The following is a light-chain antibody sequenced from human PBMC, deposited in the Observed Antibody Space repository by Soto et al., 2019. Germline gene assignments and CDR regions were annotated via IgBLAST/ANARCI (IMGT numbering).Light chain of an antibody. CDR1: SGSVSTSYY. CDR3: VLYMGSGPWV. Sequence: QAVVTQEPSFSVSPGGTVTLTCGLSSGSVSTSYYPSWYQQTPGQAPRTLIYSTNTRSSGVLDRFSGSILGNKAALTITGAQADDESDYYCVLYMGSGPWVFGGGTKLTVL. CDR2: STN. J-gene: IGLJ3*02. V-gene: IGLV8-61*01.